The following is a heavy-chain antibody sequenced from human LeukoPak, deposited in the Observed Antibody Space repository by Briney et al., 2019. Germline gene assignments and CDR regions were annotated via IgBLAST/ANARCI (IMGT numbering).Heavy chain of an antibody. V-gene: IGHV3-48*01. J-gene: IGHJ4*02. D-gene: IGHD3-9*01. CDR3: ARAQYYDILTGYYPFVY. CDR2: ISSSSSTI. CDR1: RFIFSNYA. Sequence: PGRSLRLSCAASRFIFSNYAMHWVRQAPGKGLEWVSYISSSSSTIYYADSVKGRFTISRDNAKNSLYLQMNSLRAEDTAVYYCARAQYYDILTGYYPFVYWGQGTLVTVSS.